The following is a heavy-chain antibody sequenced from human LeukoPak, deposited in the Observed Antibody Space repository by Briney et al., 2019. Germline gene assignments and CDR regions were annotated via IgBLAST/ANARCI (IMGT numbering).Heavy chain of an antibody. CDR1: GFTISSYW. J-gene: IGHJ4*02. CDR3: AQGIPTVGDY. CDR2: INSDGSSI. Sequence: GGSLRLSCAASGFTISSYWMHWVRQAPGKGLVWVSRINSDGSSITYADSVKGRFTISRDNAKNTLYLQMNSLRVEDTAVYYCAQGIPTVGDYGGRGTRVPV. V-gene: IGHV3-74*01. D-gene: IGHD4-23*01.